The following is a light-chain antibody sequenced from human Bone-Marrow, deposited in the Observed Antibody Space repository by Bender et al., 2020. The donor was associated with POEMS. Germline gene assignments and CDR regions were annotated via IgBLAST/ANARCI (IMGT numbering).Light chain of an antibody. CDR1: SSNIVTNP. CDR3: ATWHDSLNGWV. CDR2: NTN. V-gene: IGLV1-44*01. J-gene: IGLJ3*02. Sequence: QSVLTQPPSASGTPGQRVIISCSGSSSNIVTNPVNWYQHLRGTAPKVLIYNTNQRPSGVPDRFSGSKSGTSASLAISALQSEDEGDYYCATWHDSLNGWVFGGGTKLAVL.